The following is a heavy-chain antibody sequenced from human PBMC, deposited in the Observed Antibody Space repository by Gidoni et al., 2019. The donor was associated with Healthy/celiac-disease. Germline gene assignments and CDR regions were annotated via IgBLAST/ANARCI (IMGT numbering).Heavy chain of an antibody. CDR2: INPNSGGT. J-gene: IGHJ6*02. CDR3: ARAMKWELLDYYGMDV. Sequence: QVQLVQSGAEVKKPGTSVKVSCKASGYTFTGYYMHWVRQAPGQGLEWMGWINPNSGGTNYAQKFQGRVTMTRDTSISTAYMELSRLRSDDTAVYYCARAMKWELLDYYGMDVWGQGTTVTVSS. V-gene: IGHV1-2*02. D-gene: IGHD1-26*01. CDR1: GYTFTGYY.